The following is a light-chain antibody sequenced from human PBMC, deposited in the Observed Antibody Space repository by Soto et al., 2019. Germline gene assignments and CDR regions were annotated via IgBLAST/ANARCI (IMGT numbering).Light chain of an antibody. Sequence: EIVLTQSPGTLSLSPGERATLSCRASQSVSSSYLAWYQQKPGQAPRLLIYGASSRATGIPDRFSGSGSGTDFTLIISSLEPEDCAVYYCQQYDSSPLTFGGGTKVEIK. CDR1: QSVSSSY. V-gene: IGKV3-20*01. CDR2: GAS. CDR3: QQYDSSPLT. J-gene: IGKJ4*01.